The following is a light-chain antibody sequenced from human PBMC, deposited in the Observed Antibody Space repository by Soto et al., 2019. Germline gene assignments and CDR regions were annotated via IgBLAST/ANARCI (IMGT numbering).Light chain of an antibody. J-gene: IGKJ4*01. V-gene: IGKV1-6*01. CDR2: SAS. CDR1: QGVRDD. CDR3: LQESNYPLT. Sequence: IQMTQSPSSLSASVGDRVTITCRASQGVRDDVGWYQQKPGKAPKLLIYSASTLQSGVPSRFSGSGSGTDFNLTISGLKPEDLATYYCLQESNYPLTFGGGTKVEIK.